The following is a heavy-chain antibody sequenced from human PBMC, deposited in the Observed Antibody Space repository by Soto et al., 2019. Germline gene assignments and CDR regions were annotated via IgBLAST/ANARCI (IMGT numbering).Heavy chain of an antibody. CDR1: GFTFRNNG. V-gene: IGHV3-33*01. CDR3: ARWGWWKITDY. D-gene: IGHD2-15*01. J-gene: IGHJ4*02. Sequence: QVQLVQSGGGVVQPGTSLRLSCEASGFTFRNNGMHWVRQAPGKGLEWVAVIWYDGSEKYYADSVKGRFTISRDNSKNTLHLQMNSLRVDDTAVYYCARWGWWKITDYWGQGTLVTVSS. CDR2: IWYDGSEK.